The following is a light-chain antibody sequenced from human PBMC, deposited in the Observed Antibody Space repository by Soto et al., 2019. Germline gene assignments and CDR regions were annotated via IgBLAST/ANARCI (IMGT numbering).Light chain of an antibody. CDR1: QSIRDW. J-gene: IGKJ4*01. Sequence: DIQMTQSPSTLSASVGDRVTITCRASQSIRDWLAWYQQKPGKAPRLMIYDASSLERGVPSRFSGSGSGTEFALPISSLQPDDFAPYYCQQYKSYSALTFGGGTKVAIK. CDR3: QQYKSYSALT. V-gene: IGKV1-5*01. CDR2: DAS.